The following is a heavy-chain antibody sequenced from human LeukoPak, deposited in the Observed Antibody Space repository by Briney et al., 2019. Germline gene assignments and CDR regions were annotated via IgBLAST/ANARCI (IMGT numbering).Heavy chain of an antibody. D-gene: IGHD3-16*02. V-gene: IGHV3-21*01. J-gene: IGHJ4*02. Sequence: PGGSLRLSCAASGFSFSSYSMNWVRQAPGKGLEWVSSISSSSSYIYYADSVKGRFTISRDNAKNSLYLQMNSLRAEDTAVYYCARVMITFGGVIVFGFDYWGQGTLVTVSS. CDR2: ISSSSSYI. CDR1: GFSFSSYS. CDR3: ARVMITFGGVIVFGFDY.